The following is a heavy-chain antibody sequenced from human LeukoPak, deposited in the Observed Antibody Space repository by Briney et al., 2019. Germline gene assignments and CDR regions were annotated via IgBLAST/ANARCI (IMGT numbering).Heavy chain of an antibody. V-gene: IGHV3-48*03. Sequence: GGSLRLSCAASGFTFDDYAIHWVRQAPGKGLEWISYISTTGTTIYYADSVKGRFTISRDNAKNSLFLQMNSLRAEDTAVYYCARGGTYYRSGNTYFDYWGQGTLVTVSS. J-gene: IGHJ4*02. D-gene: IGHD3-10*01. CDR1: GFTFDDYA. CDR2: ISTTGTTI. CDR3: ARGGTYYRSGNTYFDY.